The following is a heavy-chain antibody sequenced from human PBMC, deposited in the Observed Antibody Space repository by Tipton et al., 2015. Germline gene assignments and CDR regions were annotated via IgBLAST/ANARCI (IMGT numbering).Heavy chain of an antibody. Sequence: TLSLTCTVSGGPISSFYWSWIRQPPGKGLEWIGYIYYSGSTNYNPSLKSRVTISVDASKSQFSLRLSSVTAADTAVYYCARGGAGYYYDSVGYLSWGQGTLVTVSS. V-gene: IGHV4-59*01. D-gene: IGHD3-22*01. CDR2: IYYSGST. CDR1: GGPISSFY. J-gene: IGHJ5*02. CDR3: ARGGAGYYYDSVGYLS.